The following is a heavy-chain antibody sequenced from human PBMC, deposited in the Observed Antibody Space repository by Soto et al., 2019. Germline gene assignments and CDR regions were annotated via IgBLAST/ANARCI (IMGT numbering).Heavy chain of an antibody. CDR2: IGGSDGST. D-gene: IGHD6-13*01. J-gene: IGHJ4*02. CDR1: GFTFSTYA. V-gene: IGHV3-23*01. CDR3: AKGDRIAAAGHFDY. Sequence: PGGSLRLSCAASGFTFSTYAMSWVRQAPGKGLEWVSAIGGSDGSTHYADSVEGRLTISRDNSKNTLYLQMNSLRAEDTAVYYCAKGDRIAAAGHFDYWGQGTLVTVSS.